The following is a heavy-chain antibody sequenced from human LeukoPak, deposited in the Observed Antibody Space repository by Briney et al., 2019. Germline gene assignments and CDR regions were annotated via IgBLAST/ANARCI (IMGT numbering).Heavy chain of an antibody. J-gene: IGHJ5*02. CDR3: TTDFFQGYSGS. CDR2: IKTTTVGGTT. CDR1: GFTFSTYW. Sequence: PGGSLRLSCAASGFTFSTYWMTWVRQAPGKGLECVGRIKTTTVGGTTDYAAPVKGRFTISRDDSKNMVYLQMKSLQTEDTAVYYCTTDFFQGYSGSWGQGTLVTVSS. V-gene: IGHV3-15*01. D-gene: IGHD5-12*01.